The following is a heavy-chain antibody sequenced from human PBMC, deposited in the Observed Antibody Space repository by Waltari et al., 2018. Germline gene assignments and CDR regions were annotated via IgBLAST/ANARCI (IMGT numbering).Heavy chain of an antibody. J-gene: IGHJ3*02. CDR2: IYYSGST. V-gene: IGHV4-31*03. CDR3: ARVLQKITIFGVAVDAFDI. D-gene: IGHD3-3*01. Sequence: QVQLQESGPGLVKPSQTLSLTCTVSGGSISSGGYYWSWIRQHPGQGLEWIGYIYYSGSTYYNPSLKSRVTISVDTSKNQFSLKLSSVTAADTAVYYCARVLQKITIFGVAVDAFDIWGQGTMVTVSS. CDR1: GGSISSGGYY.